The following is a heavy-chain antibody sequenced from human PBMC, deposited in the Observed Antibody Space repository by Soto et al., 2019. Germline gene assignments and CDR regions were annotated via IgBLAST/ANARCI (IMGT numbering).Heavy chain of an antibody. D-gene: IGHD6-19*01. CDR3: SGGVGGPLSWLDP. CDR1: GYTGTRSA. J-gene: IGHJ5*02. Sequence: ASVKVCCKASGYTGTRSAMRWVRQAPGQRLKGMGGMNAGNGNAKYSQKVQGIVTITRDTSASTAYMELSSLRSEDTPGYYCSGGVGGPLSWLDPWGPGTLVT. V-gene: IGHV1-3*01. CDR2: MNAGNGNA.